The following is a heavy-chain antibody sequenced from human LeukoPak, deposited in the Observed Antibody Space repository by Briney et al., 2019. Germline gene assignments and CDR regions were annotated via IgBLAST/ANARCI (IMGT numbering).Heavy chain of an antibody. V-gene: IGHV4-34*01. J-gene: IGHJ4*02. CDR3: AXXXLRGDTYYFDY. CDR1: GGSFSGYY. Sequence: PSETLSLTCAVYGGSFSGYYWSWIRQPPGKGLEWIGEINHSGSTNYNPSLKSRVTISVDTSKNQFSLKLSSVTAADTAVYYCAXXXLRGDTYYFDYWGQGTLVTVSS. CDR2: INHSGST. D-gene: IGHD3-10*01.